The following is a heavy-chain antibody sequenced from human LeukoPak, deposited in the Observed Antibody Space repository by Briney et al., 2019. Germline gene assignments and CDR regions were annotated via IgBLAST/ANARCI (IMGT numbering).Heavy chain of an antibody. Sequence: SVKVSCKASGGTFSSYTISWVRQAPGQGREWMGRIIPILGIANYAQKFQGRVTITADKSTSTAYMELSSLRSEDTAVYYCAREYSSSPWAFDYWGQGTLVTVSS. CDR2: IIPILGIA. CDR3: AREYSSSPWAFDY. CDR1: GGTFSSYT. D-gene: IGHD6-6*01. J-gene: IGHJ4*02. V-gene: IGHV1-69*04.